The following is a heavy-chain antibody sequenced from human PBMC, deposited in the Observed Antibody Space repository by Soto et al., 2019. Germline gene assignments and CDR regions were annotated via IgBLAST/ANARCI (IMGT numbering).Heavy chain of an antibody. V-gene: IGHV3-23*01. CDR3: AKDPERLRYFDWLPYN. CDR2: ISGSGGST. Sequence: GGSLRLSCAASGFTFSSFAMSWVRQAPGKGLDWVSAISGSGGSTYSADSVKGRFTISRDNSKNTLYLQMNSLRAEDTAVYYCAKDPERLRYFDWLPYNWGQGTLVTVSS. D-gene: IGHD3-9*01. J-gene: IGHJ4*02. CDR1: GFTFSSFA.